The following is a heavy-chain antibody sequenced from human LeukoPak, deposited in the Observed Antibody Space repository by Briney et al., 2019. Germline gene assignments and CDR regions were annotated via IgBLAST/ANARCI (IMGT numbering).Heavy chain of an antibody. V-gene: IGHV3-23*01. CDR3: ARGILVTVYAAFDY. J-gene: IGHJ4*02. Sequence: GGSLRLSCAASGFTFSSYAMSWVRQAPGKGLEWVSAISGSGGSTYYADSVKGRFTISRDNSKNTLYLQMNSLRPEDTAVYYCARGILVTVYAAFDYWGQGTLVTVSS. CDR2: ISGSGGST. D-gene: IGHD2-8*01. CDR1: GFTFSSYA.